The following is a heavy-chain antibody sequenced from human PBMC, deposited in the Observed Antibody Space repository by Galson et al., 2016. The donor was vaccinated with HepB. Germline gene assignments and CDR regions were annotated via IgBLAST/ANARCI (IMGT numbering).Heavy chain of an antibody. D-gene: IGHD3-16*02. CDR3: ASFGGVIAYDAFDI. Sequence: SLRLSCAASGFTFKSYAMYWVRQAPGKGLEWVAVTSHDGNSNSYADSVKGRFTISRDNSKNTLYLQMNSLRVEDTAVHYCASFGGVIAYDAFDIWGQGTIVTVSS. CDR1: GFTFKSYA. CDR2: TSHDGNSN. J-gene: IGHJ3*02. V-gene: IGHV3-30-3*01.